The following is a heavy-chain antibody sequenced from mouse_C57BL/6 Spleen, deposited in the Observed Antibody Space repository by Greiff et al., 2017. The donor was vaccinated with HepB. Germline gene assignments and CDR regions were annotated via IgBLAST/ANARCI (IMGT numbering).Heavy chain of an antibody. D-gene: IGHD2-4*01. CDR3: TKTRIYYDYDGGDYFDY. V-gene: IGHV14-1*01. CDR2: IDPEDGDT. Sequence: EVKLQESGAELVRPGASVKLSCTASGFNIKDYYMHWVKQRPEQGLEWIGRIDPEDGDTEYAPKFQGKATMTADTSSNTAYLQLSSLTSEDTAVYYCTKTRIYYDYDGGDYFDYWGQGTTLTVSS. J-gene: IGHJ2*01. CDR1: GFNIKDYY.